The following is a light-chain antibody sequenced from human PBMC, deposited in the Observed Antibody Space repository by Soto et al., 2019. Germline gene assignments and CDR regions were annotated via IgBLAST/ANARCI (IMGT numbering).Light chain of an antibody. Sequence: DIQMTQSPSTLSSSVGDRVTITCRASQSINNWLAWYQQKPGKAPKFLIYDASNLESGVPSRFSGSASGTEFTLTISSLQPDDFATYYCQQYNSYSITFGQGTRLEIK. CDR1: QSINNW. V-gene: IGKV1-5*01. CDR2: DAS. CDR3: QQYNSYSIT. J-gene: IGKJ5*01.